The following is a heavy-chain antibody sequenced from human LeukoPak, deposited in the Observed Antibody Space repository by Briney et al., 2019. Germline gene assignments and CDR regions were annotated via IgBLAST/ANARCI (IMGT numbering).Heavy chain of an antibody. Sequence: SETLSLTCAVYGGSFSGYYWSWIRQPPGKGLEWIGEINHSGSTNYNPSLKSRVTISVDTSKNQFSLKLSSVTAADTAVYYCARDSQGFGELLPPRSSSGMDVWGQGTTVTVSS. CDR3: ARDSQGFGELLPPRSSSGMDV. D-gene: IGHD3-10*01. J-gene: IGHJ6*02. CDR1: GGSFSGYY. V-gene: IGHV4-34*01. CDR2: INHSGST.